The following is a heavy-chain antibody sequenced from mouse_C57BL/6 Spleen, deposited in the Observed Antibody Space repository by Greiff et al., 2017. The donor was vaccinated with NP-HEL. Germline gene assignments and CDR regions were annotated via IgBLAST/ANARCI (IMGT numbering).Heavy chain of an antibody. D-gene: IGHD2-4*01. CDR1: GYTFTSYW. CDR2: INPSNGGT. V-gene: IGHV1-53*01. CDR3: ARRVIYYDYDDYAMDY. J-gene: IGHJ4*01. Sequence: QVQLQQPGTELVKPGASVKLSCKASGYTFTSYWMHWVKQRPGQGLEWIGNINPSNGGTNYNEKLKSKATLTVDKSSSTAYMQLSSLTSEDSAVYYCARRVIYYDYDDYAMDYWGQGTSVTVSS.